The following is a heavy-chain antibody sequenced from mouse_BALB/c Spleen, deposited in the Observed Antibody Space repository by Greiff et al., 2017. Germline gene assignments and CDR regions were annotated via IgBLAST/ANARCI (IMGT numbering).Heavy chain of an antibody. J-gene: IGHJ3*01. Sequence: QVQLQQSGPGLVQPSQSLSITCTVSGFSLTSYGVHWVRQSPGKGLEWLGVLWSGGSTDYNAAFISRLSISKDNSKSQVFFKMNSLQANDTAIYYCARGYRYDWFAYWGQGTLVTVSA. D-gene: IGHD2-14*01. CDR3: ARGYRYDWFAY. V-gene: IGHV2-2*02. CDR1: GFSLTSYG. CDR2: LWSGGST.